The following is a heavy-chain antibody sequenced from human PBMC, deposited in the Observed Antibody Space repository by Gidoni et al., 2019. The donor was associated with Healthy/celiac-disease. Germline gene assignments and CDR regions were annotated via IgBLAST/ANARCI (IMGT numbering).Heavy chain of an antibody. D-gene: IGHD6-13*01. J-gene: IGHJ4*02. CDR2: NSSSSSYI. CDR3: ARDRSPYSSRTTSGYFDY. V-gene: IGHV3-21*01. Sequence: EVQLVESGGGLVKPGGSLRLSCAASGFTFSCYSMNWVRQAPGKGLEWVSSNSSSSSYIYYADSVKGRFTISRDNAKNSLYLQMNSLRAEDTAVYYCARDRSPYSSRTTSGYFDYWGQGTLVTVSS. CDR1: GFTFSCYS.